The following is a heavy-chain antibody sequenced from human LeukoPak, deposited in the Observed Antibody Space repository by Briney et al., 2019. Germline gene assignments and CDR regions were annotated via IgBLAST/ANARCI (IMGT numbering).Heavy chain of an antibody. Sequence: SQTLSLTCAISGDSVSSNSAAWNWIRQSPSRGLEWLGRTYYRSKWYKDYAVAVKSRITINPDTSKNQFSLQLNSVTPEDTAVYYCARDHGYSGYDHYFDYWGQGTLVTVSS. J-gene: IGHJ4*02. CDR1: GDSVSSNSAA. V-gene: IGHV6-1*01. CDR3: ARDHGYSGYDHYFDY. CDR2: TYYRSKWYK. D-gene: IGHD5-12*01.